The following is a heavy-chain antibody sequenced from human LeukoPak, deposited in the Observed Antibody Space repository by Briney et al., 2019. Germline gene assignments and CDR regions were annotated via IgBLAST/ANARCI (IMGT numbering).Heavy chain of an antibody. CDR3: ARGVDFWSGSPYFDF. V-gene: IGHV5-51*01. D-gene: IGHD3-3*01. Sequence: GESLKISCKGSGYSFNSYYIGWVRQMPGKGLEWMGSIYPGDPETRYSPSFEGQVTISLDRSITPAYLQWSSLKASDTAMHYCARGVDFWSGSPYFDFWGQGSLVTVS. CDR1: GYSFNSYY. CDR2: IYPGDPET. J-gene: IGHJ4*02.